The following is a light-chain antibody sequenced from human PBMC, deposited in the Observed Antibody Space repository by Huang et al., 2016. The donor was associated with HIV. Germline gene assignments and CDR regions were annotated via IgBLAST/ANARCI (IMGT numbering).Light chain of an antibody. CDR3: QQSYSTLT. CDR2: AAS. CDR1: QSIGSY. Sequence: DIQMTQSPSSLSASVGYRVTITCRASQSIGSYLKWYQQKPGKAPKLLLYAASSLQSGVPSRFSGSGSGTDFTLTISSLQPEDFATYYCQQSYSTLTFGGGTKVEIK. V-gene: IGKV1-39*01. J-gene: IGKJ4*01.